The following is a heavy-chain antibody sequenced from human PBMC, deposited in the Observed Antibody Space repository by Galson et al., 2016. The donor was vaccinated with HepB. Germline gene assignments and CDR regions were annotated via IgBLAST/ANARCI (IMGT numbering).Heavy chain of an antibody. CDR2: IYDTGTI. Sequence: SESLSLTCTVSTGSFSNYYWSWIRQSPGEGLEWIGSIYDTGTIRYNPSLKSRVTMSVDTSNLQFSLKLTSVTAADTALYYCARDHHTDPGYFDYWGRGILVTVSS. CDR1: TGSFSNYY. CDR3: ARDHHTDPGYFDY. V-gene: IGHV4-59*01. J-gene: IGHJ4*03. D-gene: IGHD1-14*01.